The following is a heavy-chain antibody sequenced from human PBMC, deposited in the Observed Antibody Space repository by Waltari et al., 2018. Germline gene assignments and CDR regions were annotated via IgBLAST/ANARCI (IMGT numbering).Heavy chain of an antibody. Sequence: QVQLQESGPGLVKPSETLSLTCAVSGYSISSGYYWGLIRQPPGKGLGWIGSLYHSGSTYYNPSLKSRVTISVDTSKNQFSLKLSSVTAADTAVYYCARGVTIFDGVDVWGQGTTVTVSS. D-gene: IGHD3-3*01. CDR1: GYSISSGYY. J-gene: IGHJ6*02. V-gene: IGHV4-38-2*01. CDR3: ARGVTIFDGVDV. CDR2: LYHSGST.